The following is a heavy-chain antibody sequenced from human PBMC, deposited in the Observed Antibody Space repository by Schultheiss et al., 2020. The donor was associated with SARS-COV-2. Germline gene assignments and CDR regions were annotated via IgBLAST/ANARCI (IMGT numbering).Heavy chain of an antibody. V-gene: IGHV3-53*01. Sequence: GGSLRLSCAASGFTFSDYYMSWVRQAPGKGLEWVSVIYSGGSTSYADSVKGRFTISRDNSKNTMYLQMNSLRAEDTAVYYCARRGLNSFDYWGQGTLVTVSS. J-gene: IGHJ4*02. CDR2: IYSGGST. CDR1: GFTFSDYY. CDR3: ARRGLNSFDY. D-gene: IGHD3-16*01.